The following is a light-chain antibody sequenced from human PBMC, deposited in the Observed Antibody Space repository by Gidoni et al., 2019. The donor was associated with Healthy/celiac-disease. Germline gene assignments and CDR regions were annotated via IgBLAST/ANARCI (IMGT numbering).Light chain of an antibody. Sequence: SYERTQPPPGSVSPGQTASITCSGDKLGDKYACWYQQKPGQSPVLVIYQASKRPSGIPERFSGSNSGNTATLTISGTQAMDEADYYCQAWDSSTAWVFGGGTKLTVL. CDR1: KLGDKY. V-gene: IGLV3-1*01. J-gene: IGLJ3*02. CDR2: QAS. CDR3: QAWDSSTAWV.